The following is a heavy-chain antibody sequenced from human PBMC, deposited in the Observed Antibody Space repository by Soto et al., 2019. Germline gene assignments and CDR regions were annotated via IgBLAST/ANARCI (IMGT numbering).Heavy chain of an antibody. CDR1: GYTFTGYY. D-gene: IGHD6-13*01. CDR2: INPNSGGT. J-gene: IGHJ6*03. CDR3: ARAKAYSSSWYKSSFFYYMDV. V-gene: IGHV1-2*04. Sequence: ASVKVSCKASGYTFTGYYMHWVRQAPGQGLEWMGWINPNSGGTNYAQKFQGWVTMTRDTSISTAYMELSRLRSDDTAVYYCARAKAYSSSWYKSSFFYYMDVCGKGTSVP.